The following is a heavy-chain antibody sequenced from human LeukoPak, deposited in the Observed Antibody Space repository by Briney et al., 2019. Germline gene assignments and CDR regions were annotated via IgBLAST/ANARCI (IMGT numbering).Heavy chain of an antibody. V-gene: IGHV3-21*06. Sequence: GGSLRLSCAASGFTFTSYSMSWVRQAPGKGLEWVSSISSASSYIYYADSVKGRFTISRDNAKSSLYLQMNSLRAEDTAVYYCAELGITMIGGVWGKGTTVTISS. D-gene: IGHD3-10*02. CDR1: GFTFTSYS. J-gene: IGHJ6*04. CDR2: ISSASSYI. CDR3: AELGITMIGGV.